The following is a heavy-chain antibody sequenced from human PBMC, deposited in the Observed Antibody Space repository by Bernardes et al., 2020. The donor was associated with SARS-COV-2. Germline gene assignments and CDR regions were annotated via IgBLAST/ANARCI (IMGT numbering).Heavy chain of an antibody. V-gene: IGHV3-49*03. D-gene: IGHD6-13*01. CDR2: IRSQAYGGTT. J-gene: IGHJ4*01. CDR3: SRARGGRDGLGYY. CDR1: GFTFGDYA. Sequence: GGSLRLSCTASGFTFGDYAMSWFRQAPGKGLEWVGFIRSQAYGGTTEYAASVKGRFTISRDDSRSIASLQMNSLKTEDTAVYYCSRARGGRDGLGYYWGHGTLVTVSS.